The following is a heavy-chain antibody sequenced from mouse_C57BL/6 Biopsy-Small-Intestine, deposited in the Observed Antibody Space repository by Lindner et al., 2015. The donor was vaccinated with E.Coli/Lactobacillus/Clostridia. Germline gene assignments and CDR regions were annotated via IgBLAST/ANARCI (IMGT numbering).Heavy chain of an antibody. D-gene: IGHD2-5*01. V-gene: IGHV1-14*01. CDR2: INPYNDNT. CDR1: GYTFTNYV. Sequence: VQLQESGPELIKPGASVKMSCKASGYTFTNYVMHWGKQKPGQGLEWIGYINPYNDNTNYNEKFKGKATLTSDKSSSTAYMELSSLTSEDSAVYYCALYYNNYVFTYWGQGTLVTVSA. J-gene: IGHJ3*01. CDR3: ALYYNNYVFTY.